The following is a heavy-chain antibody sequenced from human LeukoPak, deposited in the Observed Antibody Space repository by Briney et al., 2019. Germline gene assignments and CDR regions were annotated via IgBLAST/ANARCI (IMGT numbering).Heavy chain of an antibody. Sequence: GESLKISCKGSGYSFTSYWIGWVRQMPGKGLEWMGIIYPGDSDTRYSPSFQGQVTISADKSISTAYLQWSSLKASDTAMYYCARPPGGYCSSTGCYVFDYWGQGTLVTVSS. J-gene: IGHJ4*02. CDR2: IYPGDSDT. CDR1: GYSFTSYW. D-gene: IGHD2-2*01. CDR3: ARPPGGYCSSTGCYVFDY. V-gene: IGHV5-51*01.